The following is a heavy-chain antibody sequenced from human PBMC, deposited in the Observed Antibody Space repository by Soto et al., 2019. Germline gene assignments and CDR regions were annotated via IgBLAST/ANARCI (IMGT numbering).Heavy chain of an antibody. J-gene: IGHJ5*02. CDR1: GYTFTGYY. Sequence: ASVKVSCKASGYTFTGYYMHWVRQAPGQGLEWMGWINPNSGGTNYAQKFQGWVTMTRDTSISTAYMELSRLRSDDTAVYYCARGPDCSSTSCYAAVGRFDPWGQGTLVTVSS. D-gene: IGHD2-2*01. CDR2: INPNSGGT. V-gene: IGHV1-2*04. CDR3: ARGPDCSSTSCYAAVGRFDP.